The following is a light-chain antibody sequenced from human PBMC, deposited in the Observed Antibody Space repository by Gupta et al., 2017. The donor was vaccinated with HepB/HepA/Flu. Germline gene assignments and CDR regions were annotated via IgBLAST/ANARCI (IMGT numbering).Light chain of an antibody. CDR1: ENIHNY. J-gene: IGKJ4*01. V-gene: IGKV3-11*01. CDR3: QRQGKWPIS. Sequence: EVVLTQSPATLSLSPGERATLPCRASENIHNYLAWYQQKPGQAPRLLIHDTSLRASGIPARISGSGSETDFTLTISSLEPEDFAAYYCQRQGKWPISFGGGTRVDLK. CDR2: DTS.